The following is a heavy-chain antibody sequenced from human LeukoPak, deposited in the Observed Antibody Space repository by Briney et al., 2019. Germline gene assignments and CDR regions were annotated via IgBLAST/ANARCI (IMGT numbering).Heavy chain of an antibody. V-gene: IGHV4-59*08. Sequence: SETLSLTCTVSGGSISSYYWSWIRQPPRKGLEWIGYIYYSGSTNYNPSLKSRVTISVDTSKNQFSLKLSSVTAADTAVYYCAFGPEGLFDYWGQGTLVTVSS. CDR1: GGSISSYY. D-gene: IGHD3-10*01. J-gene: IGHJ4*02. CDR3: AFGPEGLFDY. CDR2: IYYSGST.